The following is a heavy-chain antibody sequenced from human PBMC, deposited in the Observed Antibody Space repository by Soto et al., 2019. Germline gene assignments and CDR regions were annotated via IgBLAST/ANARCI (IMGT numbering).Heavy chain of an antibody. Sequence: VQLVESGGGLVQPGGSLRLSCAASGFAFSSYWMQWVRQPPGKGPVWVSRISSDGRNTTYADPVKGRFTISRDNAKHTLRLQMTSLTDDDTAVYYCIKASTVTGVGGYRWGQGTLVTVSS. CDR3: IKASTVTGVGGYR. CDR2: ISSDGRNT. J-gene: IGHJ5*02. D-gene: IGHD6-19*01. CDR1: GFAFSSYW. V-gene: IGHV3-74*03.